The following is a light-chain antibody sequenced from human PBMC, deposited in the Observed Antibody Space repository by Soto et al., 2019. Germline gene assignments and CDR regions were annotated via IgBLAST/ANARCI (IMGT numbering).Light chain of an antibody. V-gene: IGLV2-14*01. CDR3: SSYTGGNTYWI. Sequence: QSVLTQPASVSRSPGQSITISCTGTSSDIGAYNYVSWYQQHPGKAPKVIIFEVSNRPSGVSNRFSGSKSGNTASLTISGLQPEDEADYHCSSYTGGNTYWIFGGGTKVTVL. CDR2: EVS. CDR1: SSDIGAYNY. J-gene: IGLJ3*02.